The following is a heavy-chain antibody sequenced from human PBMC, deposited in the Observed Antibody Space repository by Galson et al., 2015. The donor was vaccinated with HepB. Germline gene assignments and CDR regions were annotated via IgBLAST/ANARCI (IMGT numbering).Heavy chain of an antibody. Sequence: SLRLSCAASGFTFSDYYMSWIRQAPGKGLEWVSYISSSGSTIYYADSVKGRFTISRDNAKNSLYLQMNSLRAEDTAVYYCARTYYDSSGYYFYYYYMDVWGKGTTVTVSS. CDR3: ARTYYDSSGYYFYYYYMDV. J-gene: IGHJ6*03. D-gene: IGHD3-22*01. V-gene: IGHV3-11*01. CDR1: GFTFSDYY. CDR2: ISSSGSTI.